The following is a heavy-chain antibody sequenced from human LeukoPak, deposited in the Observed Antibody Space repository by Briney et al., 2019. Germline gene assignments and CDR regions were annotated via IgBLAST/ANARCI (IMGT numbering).Heavy chain of an antibody. CDR2: IYHSGST. D-gene: IGHD3-10*01. CDR1: GGSISSSNW. V-gene: IGHV4-4*02. CDR3: ARVYGSGSSPYYYYYYGMDV. J-gene: IGHJ6*02. Sequence: PSGTLSLTCAVSGGSISSSNWWSWVRQPPGKGLEWIGEIYHSGSTNYNPSLKSRVTISVDTSKNQFSLKLSSVTAADTAVYYCARVYGSGSSPYYYYYYGMDVWGQGTTVTVSS.